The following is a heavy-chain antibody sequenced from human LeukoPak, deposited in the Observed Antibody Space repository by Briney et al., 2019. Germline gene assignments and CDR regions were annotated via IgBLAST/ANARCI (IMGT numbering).Heavy chain of an antibody. D-gene: IGHD2-15*01. CDR3: ARGEYCSGGSCYYYYYGMDV. CDR1: GFTFSSYA. J-gene: IGHJ6*02. Sequence: GGSLRLSCAASGFTFSSYAMSWVRQAPGKGLEWVSAISGSGGSTYYADSVKGRFTISRDNAKNTLYLQMNSLRAEDTAVYYCARGEYCSGGSCYYYYYGMDVWGQGTTVTVSS. V-gene: IGHV3-23*01. CDR2: ISGSGGST.